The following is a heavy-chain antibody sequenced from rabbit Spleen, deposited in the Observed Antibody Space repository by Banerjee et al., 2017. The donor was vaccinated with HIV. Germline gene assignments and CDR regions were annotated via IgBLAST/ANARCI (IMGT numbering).Heavy chain of an antibody. J-gene: IGHJ6*01. CDR1: GFDFSSGYD. V-gene: IGHV1S45*01. D-gene: IGHD8-1*01. CDR3: ARDTGSSFSSYGMDL. CDR2: IDTGSRDFT. Sequence: QEQLVESGGGLVQPEGSLTLTCKASGFDFSSGYDMCWVRQAPGKGLEWIACIDTGSRDFTYYASWAKGRFTISKTSSTTVTLQMTSLTVADTATYFCARDTGSSFSSYGMDLWGPGTLVTVS.